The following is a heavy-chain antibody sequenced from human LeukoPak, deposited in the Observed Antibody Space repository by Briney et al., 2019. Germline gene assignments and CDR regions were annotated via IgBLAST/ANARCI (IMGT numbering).Heavy chain of an antibody. CDR3: ARFGLGKHIEVAGIPFDI. CDR1: GYTFTSYY. J-gene: IGHJ3*02. D-gene: IGHD6-19*01. Sequence: GASVKVSCKASGYTFTSYYMHWVRQAPGQGLEWMGLINPTGGSTGYAQKFQGRVTMTRDTSISTAYMELRSLRSDDTAVYYCARFGLGKHIEVAGIPFDIWGQGTMVTVSS. CDR2: INPTGGST. V-gene: IGHV1-2*06.